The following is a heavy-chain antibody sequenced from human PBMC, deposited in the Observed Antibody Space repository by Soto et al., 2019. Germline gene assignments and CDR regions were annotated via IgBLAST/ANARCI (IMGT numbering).Heavy chain of an antibody. CDR1: GFTFRNYA. Sequence: VLLLESGGGLVQPGGSLRLSCAASGFTFRNYAMSWVRQAPGRGLEWVSAISGSGYSTYYADSVKSRFTISRDNSKNTLSLQMNSLRAEDTAVYYCAKDLYTGDWYGLSDYWGQGTLVTVSS. J-gene: IGHJ4*02. CDR3: AKDLYTGDWYGLSDY. CDR2: ISGSGYST. V-gene: IGHV3-23*01. D-gene: IGHD2-21*01.